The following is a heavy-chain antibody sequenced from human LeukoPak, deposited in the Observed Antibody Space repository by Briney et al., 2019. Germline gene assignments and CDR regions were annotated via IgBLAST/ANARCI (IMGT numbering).Heavy chain of an antibody. CDR2: IVADGGD. J-gene: IGHJ3*01. Sequence: GGSLRLSCAASGFTFSNYAMIWVRQAPGKGLEWVSAIVADGGDRYADSVKGRFTVSRDNSKNTFYLQLSGLTAEDTAVYFCARDPNGDYIGAFDFRGQGTKVIVSS. CDR3: ARDPNGDYIGAFDF. D-gene: IGHD4-17*01. CDR1: GFTFSNYA. V-gene: IGHV3-23*01.